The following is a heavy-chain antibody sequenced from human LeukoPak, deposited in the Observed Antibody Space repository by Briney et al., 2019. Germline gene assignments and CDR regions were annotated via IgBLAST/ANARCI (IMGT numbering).Heavy chain of an antibody. CDR3: AREVENTSSWYSHFDY. J-gene: IGHJ4*02. V-gene: IGHV3-21*01. CDR2: ISTSSSYI. D-gene: IGHD6-13*01. Sequence: GGSLRLSCAASGFSFSSYSMNWVRQAPGKGLEWVSSISTSSSYIYYADSVKGRFTISRDSAKNSLYLQMNSLRAEDTAVYYCAREVENTSSWYSHFDYWGQGTLVTVSS. CDR1: GFSFSSYS.